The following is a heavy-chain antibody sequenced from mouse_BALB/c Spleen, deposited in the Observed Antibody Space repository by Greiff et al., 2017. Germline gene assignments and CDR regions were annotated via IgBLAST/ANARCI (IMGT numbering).Heavy chain of an antibody. D-gene: IGHD1-1*01. J-gene: IGHJ3*01. CDR1: GFTFSSYT. CDR3: TRDYYGSSAWFAY. V-gene: IGHV5-6-4*01. Sequence: EVQGVESGGGLVKPGGSLKLSCAASGFTFSSYTMSWVRQTPEKRLEWVATISSGGSYTYYPDSVKGRFTISRDNAKNTLYLQMSSLKSEDTAMYYCTRDYYGSSAWFAYWGQGTLVTVSA. CDR2: ISSGGSYT.